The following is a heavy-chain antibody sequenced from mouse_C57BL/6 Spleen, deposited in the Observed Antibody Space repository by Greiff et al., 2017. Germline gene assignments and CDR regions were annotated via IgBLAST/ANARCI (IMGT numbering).Heavy chain of an antibody. Sequence: DVQLVASEGGLVQPGSSMKLSCTASGFTFRDYYMAWVRQVPEKGLEWVANINYDGSSTYNLDSLKSRFIISRDNAKNILYLQMSSLKSEDTATYYCARDAYYDNYAMDYWGQGTSVTVSS. CDR3: ARDAYYDNYAMDY. D-gene: IGHD2-4*01. CDR1: GFTFRDYY. CDR2: INYDGSST. V-gene: IGHV5-16*01. J-gene: IGHJ4*01.